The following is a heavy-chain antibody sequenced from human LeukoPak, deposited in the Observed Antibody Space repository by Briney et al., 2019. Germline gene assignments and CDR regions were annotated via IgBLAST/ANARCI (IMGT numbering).Heavy chain of an antibody. Sequence: HGESLKISCQGSGYNFATYWIVWVRQMPGKGLEWMGIIYPGNSHTRYSPSFQGQVTISADTSISTAYLHWSSLQSSDTAMYYCAKSHATWYGDTWGQGTLVTVSS. D-gene: IGHD6-13*01. CDR1: GYNFATYW. CDR3: AKSHATWYGDT. CDR2: IYPGNSHT. J-gene: IGHJ4*02. V-gene: IGHV5-51*01.